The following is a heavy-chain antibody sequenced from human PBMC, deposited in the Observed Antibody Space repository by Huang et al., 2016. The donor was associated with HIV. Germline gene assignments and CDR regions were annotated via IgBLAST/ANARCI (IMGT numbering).Heavy chain of an antibody. J-gene: IGHJ1*01. V-gene: IGHV3-7*01. D-gene: IGHD6-19*01. CDR3: ARGRWLVF. CDR1: GCVFNDYW. Sequence: EVELVESGGGLVQPGGSLRLSCAASGCVFNDYWVGWVRQGPGKGPEWVANTNQDGTEKYYVDSVKGRFTISRDNVKKSVDLQMHSLRTEDTAIYFCARGRWLVFRGQGTVVTVSS. CDR2: TNQDGTEK.